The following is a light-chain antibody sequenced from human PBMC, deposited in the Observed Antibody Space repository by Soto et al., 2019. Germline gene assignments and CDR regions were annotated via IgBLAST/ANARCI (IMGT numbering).Light chain of an antibody. CDR1: SSDVGGYNY. CDR2: DVS. Sequence: QSALTQPASVSGSPGQSITISCTGTSSDVGGYNYVSWYQQYPGKAPKLMIYDVSNRPSGVSNRFSGSKSGNTASLTISGLQAEDDADYYCSSYTISNTLVFGSGTKVTVL. CDR3: SSYTISNTLV. V-gene: IGLV2-14*01. J-gene: IGLJ1*01.